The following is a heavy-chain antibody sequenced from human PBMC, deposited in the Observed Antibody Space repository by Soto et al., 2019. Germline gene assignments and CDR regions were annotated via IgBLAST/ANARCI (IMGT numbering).Heavy chain of an antibody. D-gene: IGHD6-6*01. CDR1: RAPITTTKW. CDR3: ATQPLAYAWGV. V-gene: IGHV4-4*02. CDR2: VHDGTQ. Sequence: QVELQESGPGLVKPSETLSLTCTVSRAPITTTKWWAWVRLPPGKGLEWIGEVHDGTQNSSPSLASRMSMSVDKSNNPCSRRRTSVTAADTAAYYCATQPLAYAWGVWGRGTTVTVPS. J-gene: IGHJ6*02.